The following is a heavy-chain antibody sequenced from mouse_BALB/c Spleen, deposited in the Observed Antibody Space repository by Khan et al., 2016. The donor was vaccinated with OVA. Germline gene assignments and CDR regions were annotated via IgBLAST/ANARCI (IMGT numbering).Heavy chain of an antibody. CDR3: ARGYDFFAY. J-gene: IGHJ3*01. D-gene: IGHD2-14*01. Sequence: IQLVQSGPDLVKPGASVKISCKASGYSFTLYYMTWVKQSHGKSLEWIGRVNPNTGGSDYNQEFKGKALLTVDKSSNTAYMELHSLTSEVSAVYYCARGYDFFAYWGQGTLVTVSA. CDR1: GYSFTLYY. V-gene: IGHV1-26*01. CDR2: VNPNTGGS.